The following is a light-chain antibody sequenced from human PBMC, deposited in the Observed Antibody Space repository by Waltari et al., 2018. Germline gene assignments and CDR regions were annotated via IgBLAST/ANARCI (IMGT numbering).Light chain of an antibody. V-gene: IGLV1-40*01. CDR1: SSNIGAGCD. CDR2: GHN. CDR3: QSYDSSVSAWV. J-gene: IGLJ3*02. Sequence: QSVLTQPPSVSGAPGQSITISCTGSSSNIGAGCDVHWYQHLPGTAPKLLIYGHNNRPSGVPDRFSGSKSGTSASLAITGLQAEDEADYYCQSYDSSVSAWVFGGGTKLTVV.